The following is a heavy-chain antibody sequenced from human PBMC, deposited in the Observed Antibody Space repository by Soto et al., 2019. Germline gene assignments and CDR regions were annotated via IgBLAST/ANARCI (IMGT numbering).Heavy chain of an antibody. D-gene: IGHD3-3*01. Sequence: QVQLQESGPGLVKPSQTLSLTCTVSGGSISSGGYYWSWIRQHPGKGLEGIGYIYYSGSTYYNPSLKSRVTISVDTSKNQFSLKLSSVTAADTAVYYCARDRTGGVYYYYGMDVWGQGTTVTVSS. CDR1: GGSISSGGYY. V-gene: IGHV4-31*03. CDR2: IYYSGST. CDR3: ARDRTGGVYYYYGMDV. J-gene: IGHJ6*02.